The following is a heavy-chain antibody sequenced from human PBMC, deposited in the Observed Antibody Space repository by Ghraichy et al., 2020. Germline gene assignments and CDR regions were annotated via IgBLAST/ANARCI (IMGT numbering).Heavy chain of an antibody. J-gene: IGHJ6*02. V-gene: IGHV4-34*01. CDR3: ARATIWGGMDV. CDR1: GGSFSGYI. Sequence: GSLRLSCAVYGGSFSGYIWTWIRQPPGKGLEWIGEVNHAGSTNYNVSLKSRLTISVDTSKSQFSLKLTSVTAADTAVYYCARATIWGGMDVWGQGTTVTVSS. D-gene: IGHD3-16*01. CDR2: VNHAGST.